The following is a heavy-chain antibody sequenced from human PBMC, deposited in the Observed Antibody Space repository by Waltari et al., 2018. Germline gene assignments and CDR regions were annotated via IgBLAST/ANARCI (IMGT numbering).Heavy chain of an antibody. J-gene: IGHJ4*02. V-gene: IGHV4-39*01. D-gene: IGHD3-3*01. Sequence: QLQLQESGPQLAKPSETLSLTCTVSGASLDNTTHLWGWVRQPPGKGLEWIGSIYYTGTTYYNPSLKSRMTISADTSKTQFSLRLSSVTAADTAVYYCARHINFWSGYYFDSWGQGTLVTVSS. CDR3: ARHINFWSGYYFDS. CDR1: GASLDNTTHL. CDR2: IYYTGTT.